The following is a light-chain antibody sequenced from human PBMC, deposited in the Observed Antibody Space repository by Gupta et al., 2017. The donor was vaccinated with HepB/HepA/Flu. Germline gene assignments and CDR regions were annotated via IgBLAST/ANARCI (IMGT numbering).Light chain of an antibody. CDR3: QSYDASLSGSAV. Sequence: QSVLTQPPSVSGAPGQRVTVSCTGSYSNIGAAYGVHWYQQLPGTAPKLLIYGSTNRPSGVPDRFSGSKSGSSASLAITGLQAEDEAEYYCQSYDASLSGSAVFGGGTKLTVL. J-gene: IGLJ2*01. CDR2: GST. V-gene: IGLV1-40*01. CDR1: YSNIGAAYG.